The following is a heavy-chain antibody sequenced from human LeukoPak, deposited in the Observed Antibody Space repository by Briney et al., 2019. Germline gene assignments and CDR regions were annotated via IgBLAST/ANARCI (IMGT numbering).Heavy chain of an antibody. Sequence: SETLSLTCTVSGGSISSYYWSWIRQPPGKGLEWIGYIYYSGSTNYNPSLKSRVTISVDTSKNQFSLKLSSVTAADTAVYYCARDTLGYSYGYGKSWFDPWGQGTLVTVSS. CDR2: IYYSGST. CDR3: ARDTLGYSYGYGKSWFDP. V-gene: IGHV4-59*01. CDR1: GGSISSYY. J-gene: IGHJ5*02. D-gene: IGHD5-18*01.